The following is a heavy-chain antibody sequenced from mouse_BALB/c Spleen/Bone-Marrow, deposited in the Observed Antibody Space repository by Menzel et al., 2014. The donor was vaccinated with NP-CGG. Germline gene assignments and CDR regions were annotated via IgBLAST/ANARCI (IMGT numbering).Heavy chain of an antibody. V-gene: IGHV1-80*01. CDR1: GYAFSNYG. CDR2: IYPGDGET. Sequence: QVQLKQSGAELVRPGSSVKISCKASGYAFSNYGMNWVKQRPGQGLEWIGQIYPGDGETNYNGEFEGRVTLTADKSSSTAYMQVSSLTSEDSAVYFCASVYDYGRGYAMDYWGQGTSVTVPS. CDR3: ASVYDYGRGYAMDY. J-gene: IGHJ4*01. D-gene: IGHD2-4*01.